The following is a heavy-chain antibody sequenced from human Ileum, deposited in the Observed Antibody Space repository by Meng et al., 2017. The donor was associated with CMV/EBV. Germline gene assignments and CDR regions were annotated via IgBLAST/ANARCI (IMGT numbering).Heavy chain of an antibody. J-gene: IGHJ4*02. V-gene: IGHV4-34*01. CDR3: ARGQLVLNY. D-gene: IGHD1-1*01. CDR2: INHSGST. Sequence: QVQLQQCGAGLLKPSATLAPAGAVYCGAFSGYYLSWIRQPPGKGLEWIGEINHSGSTDYNPSLKSRVTILQDTSKGQFSLKLTSVTAADMAVYYCARGQLVLNYWGQGTLVTVSS. CDR1: CGAFSGYY.